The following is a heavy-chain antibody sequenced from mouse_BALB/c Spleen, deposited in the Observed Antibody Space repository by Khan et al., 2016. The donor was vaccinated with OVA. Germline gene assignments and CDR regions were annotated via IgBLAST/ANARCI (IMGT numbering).Heavy chain of an antibody. V-gene: IGHV1-5*01. J-gene: IGHJ3*01. CDR3: TRGGYSSLAY. Sequence: EVKLEESGTVLARPGSSVKMSCKTSGYSFTNYLIHWVKQRPGQGLEWIGDIYPGNSETTYNQKFKDKAKLTADTSASTAYMELSSLTNEDFAVYYCTRGGYSSLAYWGQGTLVTVSA. CDR1: GYSFTNYL. CDR2: IYPGNSET. D-gene: IGHD2-12*01.